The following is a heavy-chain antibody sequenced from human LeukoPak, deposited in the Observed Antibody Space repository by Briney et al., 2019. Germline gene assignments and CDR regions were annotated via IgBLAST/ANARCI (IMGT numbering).Heavy chain of an antibody. Sequence: PGGSLRLSCAASGFTFSSYGMHWVRQAPGKGLEWVAVISYDGSNKYYADSVKGRFTISRDNSKNTLYLQMNSLRAEDTAVYYCAKDRGVTWFDPWGREPWSPSPQ. J-gene: IGHJ5*02. CDR2: ISYDGSNK. D-gene: IGHD3-10*01. CDR3: AKDRGVTWFDP. CDR1: GFTFSSYG. V-gene: IGHV3-30*18.